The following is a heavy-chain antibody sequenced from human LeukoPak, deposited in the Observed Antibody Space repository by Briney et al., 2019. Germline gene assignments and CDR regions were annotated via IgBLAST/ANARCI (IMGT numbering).Heavy chain of an antibody. V-gene: IGHV1-8*01. CDR3: ARGVVVVPAATLWFDP. CDR2: MNPNSGNT. CDR1: GYTFTSYD. J-gene: IGHJ5*02. Sequence: ASVKVSCKASGYTFTSYDINWVRQATGQGLEWMGWMNPNSGNTGYAQKFQGRVTMTRNTSISTAYMELSSLRSEDTAVYYCARGVVVVPAATLWFDPWGQGTLVTVSS. D-gene: IGHD2-2*01.